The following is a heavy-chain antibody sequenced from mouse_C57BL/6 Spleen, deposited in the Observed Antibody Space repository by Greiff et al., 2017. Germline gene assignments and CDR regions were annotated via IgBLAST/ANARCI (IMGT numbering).Heavy chain of an antibody. CDR1: GFSLTSYG. D-gene: IGHD1-1*01. CDR2: IWSGGST. V-gene: IGHV2-2*01. J-gene: IGHJ2*01. Sequence: QVQLKQSGPGLVQPSQSLSITCTVSGFSLTSYGVHWVRQSPGKGLEWLGVIWSGGSTDYNAAFISRLSISKDNSKSQVFFKMNSLQADDTAIYYCARSGTTPGARGYFDYWGQGTTLTVSS. CDR3: ARSGTTPGARGYFDY.